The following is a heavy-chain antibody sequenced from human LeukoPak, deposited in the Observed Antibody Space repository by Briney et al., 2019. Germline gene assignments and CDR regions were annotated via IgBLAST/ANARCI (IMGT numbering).Heavy chain of an antibody. CDR1: GFTFSSYS. D-gene: IGHD2-2*01. J-gene: IGHJ4*02. V-gene: IGHV3-21*01. Sequence: GGSLRLSCAASGFTFSSYSMNWVRQAPGKGLEWVSSISSSSSYIYYADSVKGRFTISRDNAKNSLYLQTNSLRAEDTAVYYCARAPDIVVVPAANDYWGQGTLVTVSS. CDR3: ARAPDIVVVPAANDY. CDR2: ISSSSSYI.